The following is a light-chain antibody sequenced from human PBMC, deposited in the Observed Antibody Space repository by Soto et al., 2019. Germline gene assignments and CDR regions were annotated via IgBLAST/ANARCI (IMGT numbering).Light chain of an antibody. CDR1: QSINSD. CDR3: LQYKYWPVT. V-gene: IGKV3-15*01. Sequence: EIVMTQSPATLAVSPGETTRLSCMASQSINSDVAGYQQKLGQTPRLLIHGASTRATGIAARFIGSGAGTEFTLSNSGRQSEDFATYYCLQYKYWPVTFGGGTKVELK. J-gene: IGKJ4*01. CDR2: GAS.